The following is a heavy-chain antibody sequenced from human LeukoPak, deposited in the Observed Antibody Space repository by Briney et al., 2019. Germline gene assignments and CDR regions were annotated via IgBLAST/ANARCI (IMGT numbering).Heavy chain of an antibody. J-gene: IGHJ6*04. D-gene: IGHD2-2*01. CDR3: ARDPSIVVVPAAISVFRMDV. CDR2: ISAYNGNT. Sequence: ASVKVSCKASGYTFTSYGISWVRQAPGQGLEWMGWISAYNGNTNYAQKLQGRVTMTTDTSTSTAYMELRSLRSDDTAVYYCARDPSIVVVPAAISVFRMDVWGKGTTVTVSS. V-gene: IGHV1-18*01. CDR1: GYTFTSYG.